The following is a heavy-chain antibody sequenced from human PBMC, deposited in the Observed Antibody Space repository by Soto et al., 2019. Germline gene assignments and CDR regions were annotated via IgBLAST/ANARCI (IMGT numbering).Heavy chain of an antibody. Sequence: SVKVSCKASGGTFSSYAISWVRQAPGQGLEWMGGIIPIFGTANYAQKFQGRVTITADESTSTAYMELSSLRSEDTAVYYCARDPDYYDSSGNLFDYWGQGXLVPVYS. J-gene: IGHJ4*02. D-gene: IGHD3-22*01. CDR1: GGTFSSYA. CDR3: ARDPDYYDSSGNLFDY. CDR2: IIPIFGTA. V-gene: IGHV1-69*13.